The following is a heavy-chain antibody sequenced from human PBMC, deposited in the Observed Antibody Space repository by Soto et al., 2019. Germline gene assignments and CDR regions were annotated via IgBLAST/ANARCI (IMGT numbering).Heavy chain of an antibody. J-gene: IGHJ5*02. CDR3: ARVDYGDYPWFDP. Sequence: QVQLQESGPGLVKPSDTLSLTCSVSGGSVSSHLYYWGWIRQPPGNGLEWIANVYYHGSTNYNPSLKSRVTISLDTSKNQVSLKLSSLTAADTAVYYCARVDYGDYPWFDPWGQGTPGTVSS. CDR1: GGSVSSHLYY. D-gene: IGHD4-17*01. V-gene: IGHV4-61*01. CDR2: VYYHGST.